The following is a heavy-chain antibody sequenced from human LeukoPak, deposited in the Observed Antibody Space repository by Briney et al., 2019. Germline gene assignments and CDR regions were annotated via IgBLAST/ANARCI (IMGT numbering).Heavy chain of an antibody. CDR1: GFTFSSYS. CDR3: ARDFGTMVRGVITYSFDF. Sequence: GGSLRLSCAASGFTFSSYSMNWVRQAPGKGLEWVSYISSSSSTIYYADSVKGRFTISRDNAKNSLYLQMNSLRAEDTAVYYCARDFGTMVRGVITYSFDFWGQGTLVTVSS. D-gene: IGHD3-10*01. CDR2: ISSSSSTI. J-gene: IGHJ4*02. V-gene: IGHV3-48*04.